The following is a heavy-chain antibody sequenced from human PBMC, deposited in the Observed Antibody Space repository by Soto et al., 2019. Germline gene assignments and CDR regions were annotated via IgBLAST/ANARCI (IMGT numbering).Heavy chain of an antibody. CDR1: GLTFSSYS. CDR2: ISSSSSYI. Sequence: PGGSLRLSCAASGLTFSSYSMNWVRQAPGKGLEWVSSISSSSSYIYYADSVKGRFTISRDNAKNSLYLQMNSLRAEDTAVYYCASHPRDSSGYWYYFDYWGQGTLVTVSS. CDR3: ASHPRDSSGYWYYFDY. J-gene: IGHJ4*02. D-gene: IGHD3-22*01. V-gene: IGHV3-21*01.